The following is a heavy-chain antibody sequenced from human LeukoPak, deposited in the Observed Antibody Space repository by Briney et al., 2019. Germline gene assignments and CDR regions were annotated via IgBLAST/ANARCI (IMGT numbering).Heavy chain of an antibody. J-gene: IGHJ5*02. D-gene: IGHD1-7*01. V-gene: IGHV4-61*02. CDR2: IYTSGST. CDR3: ARASGITGTKGPFDP. CDR1: GGSISSGNYY. Sequence: SETLSLTCTVSGGSISSGNYYWSWIRQPAGKGLEWIGRIYTSGSTNYSPSLKSRVTISVDTSKNQFSLKLTSVTAADTAVYYCARASGITGTKGPFDPWGQGTLVTVSS.